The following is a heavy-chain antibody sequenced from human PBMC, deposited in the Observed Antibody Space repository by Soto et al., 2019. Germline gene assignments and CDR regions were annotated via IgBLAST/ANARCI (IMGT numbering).Heavy chain of an antibody. V-gene: IGHV1-18*01. CDR3: TRNRDIDLVVAATNYYYGMDV. CDR1: GYTFTSYG. J-gene: IGHJ6*02. D-gene: IGHD2-15*01. CDR2: ISAYNGNT. Sequence: ASVKVSCKASGYTFTSYGISWVRQAPGQGLEWKGWISAYNGNTNYAQKLQGRDTMTTDTSTSTAYMELRSLRSEDTAVYYCTRNRDIDLVVAATNYYYGMDVWGQGTTVTVSS.